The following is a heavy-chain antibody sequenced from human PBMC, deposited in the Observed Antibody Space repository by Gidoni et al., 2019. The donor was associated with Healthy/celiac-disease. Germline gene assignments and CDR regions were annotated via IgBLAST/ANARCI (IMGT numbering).Heavy chain of an antibody. CDR3: ARVGYCGGDCSPNWFDP. D-gene: IGHD2-21*02. CDR2: INSDGSST. V-gene: IGHV3-74*01. Sequence: EVQLVESGGGLVQPGGSLRLSCAASGFTFSSYWMHWVRQAPGKGLVWVSRINSDGSSTSYADSVKGRFTISRDNAKNTLYLQMNSLRAEDTAVYYCARVGYCGGDCSPNWFDPWGQGTLVTVSS. J-gene: IGHJ5*02. CDR1: GFTFSSYW.